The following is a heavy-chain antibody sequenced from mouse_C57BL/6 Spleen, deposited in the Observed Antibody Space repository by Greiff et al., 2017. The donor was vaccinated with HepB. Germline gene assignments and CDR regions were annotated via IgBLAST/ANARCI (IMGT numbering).Heavy chain of an antibody. CDR1: GYTFTSYW. D-gene: IGHD1-1*01. J-gene: IGHJ1*03. CDR3: ARSLITTVVGYWYFDV. CDR2: IHPNSGST. V-gene: IGHV1-64*01. Sequence: QVQLQQPGAELVKPGASVKLSCKASGYTFTSYWMHWVKQRPGQGLEWIGMIHPNSGSTNYNEKFKSKATLTVDKSSSTAYMPLSSLTSEDSAVYYCARSLITTVVGYWYFDVWGTGTTVTVSS.